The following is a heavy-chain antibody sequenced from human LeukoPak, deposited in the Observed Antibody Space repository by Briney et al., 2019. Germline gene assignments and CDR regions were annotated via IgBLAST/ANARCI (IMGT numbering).Heavy chain of an antibody. CDR3: AKDFQSVALHYYYYVLFV. CDR1: GFTFSSYD. V-gene: IGHV3-23*01. Sequence: GGSLRLSCAASGFTFSSYDMSWVRQATGKGLEWVSDISGSGGSTYYADCVKGRFTIYRDNPKNRLYLKMNSLRAEDTDVYYCAKDFQSVALHYYYYVLFVWGKGPTLTSPS. J-gene: IGHJ6*04. CDR2: ISGSGGST.